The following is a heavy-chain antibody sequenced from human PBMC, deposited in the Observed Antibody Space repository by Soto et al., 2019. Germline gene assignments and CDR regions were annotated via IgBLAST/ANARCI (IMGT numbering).Heavy chain of an antibody. J-gene: IGHJ4*02. Sequence: EVHLVESGGGLVQPGGSLRLSCAASGFTFSSYWMHWVRQVPGKGLVWVSRINSDGSTTNYADSVKGRFTISRDNAKNTLYLQMNSLRAEDTAVYYCVRGIPVADFDYWGQGTLVTVSS. D-gene: IGHD6-19*01. CDR1: GFTFSSYW. CDR3: VRGIPVADFDY. V-gene: IGHV3-74*01. CDR2: INSDGSTT.